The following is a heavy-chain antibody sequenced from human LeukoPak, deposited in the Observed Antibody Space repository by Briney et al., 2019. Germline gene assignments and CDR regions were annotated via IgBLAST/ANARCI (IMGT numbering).Heavy chain of an antibody. Sequence: PGGSLRLSCAASGFTFSDYYMSWIRQAPGKGLEWVSVIYSGGDTYYADSVKGRFTISRDNSKNTLYLQMNSLRAEDTAVYYCARVKYGAGSYNFDYWGQGTLVTVSS. CDR2: IYSGGDT. J-gene: IGHJ4*02. CDR1: GFTFSDYY. D-gene: IGHD3-10*01. CDR3: ARVKYGAGSYNFDY. V-gene: IGHV3-53*01.